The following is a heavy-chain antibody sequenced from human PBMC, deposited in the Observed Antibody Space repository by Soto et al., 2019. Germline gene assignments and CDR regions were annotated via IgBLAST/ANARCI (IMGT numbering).Heavy chain of an antibody. Sequence: EVQLVESGGGLVQPGGSVRLSCVASGFTFSSYWMSWVRQTPGKGLEWVANIKPDGSEKFYVDSLKGRFTMSRDNAKNSLYLQMNSLRAEDTAVYYCARGDYHDASGPFSDAFDIWGQRTMVTVSS. D-gene: IGHD3-22*01. J-gene: IGHJ3*02. CDR1: GFTFSSYW. V-gene: IGHV3-7*04. CDR2: IKPDGSEK. CDR3: ARGDYHDASGPFSDAFDI.